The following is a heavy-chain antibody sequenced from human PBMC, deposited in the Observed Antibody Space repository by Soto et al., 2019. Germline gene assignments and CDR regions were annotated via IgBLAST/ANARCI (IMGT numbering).Heavy chain of an antibody. CDR3: ANKVSPYYGMDV. V-gene: IGHV3-23*01. Sequence: GGSLRLSCAASGFTFSNYGMSWVRQAPGKGLEWVSGISSSGGSTYYAVSVKGRFTISRDNSRNTLYVQMDSLRAEDTAVYYCANKVSPYYGMDVWGQGTTVTVSS. J-gene: IGHJ6*02. CDR1: GFTFSNYG. CDR2: ISSSGGST.